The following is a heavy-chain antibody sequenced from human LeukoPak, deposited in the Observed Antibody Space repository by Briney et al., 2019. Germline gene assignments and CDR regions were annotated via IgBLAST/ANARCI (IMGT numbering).Heavy chain of an antibody. Sequence: PSETLSLTCTVSGGSISSHYWSWIRQPPGKGLEWIGYIYYSGSTNYNPSLKSRVTISVDTSKNQFSLKLSSVTAADTAVYYCASGQNWFDPWGQGTLVTVSS. V-gene: IGHV4-59*11. J-gene: IGHJ5*02. CDR3: ASGQNWFDP. CDR1: GGSISSHY. CDR2: IYYSGST.